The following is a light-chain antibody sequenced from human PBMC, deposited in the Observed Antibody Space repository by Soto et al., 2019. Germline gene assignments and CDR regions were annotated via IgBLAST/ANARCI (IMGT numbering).Light chain of an antibody. CDR3: QQRSNWPLLT. J-gene: IGKJ3*01. CDR2: DAS. CDR1: QSVSSY. Sequence: EIVLTQSPATLSLSPGERATLSCTASQSVSSYLAWYQQKPGQAPRLLIYDASNRATGIPARFSGIGSGTDFTITISSLEPEDFAVYSCQQRSNWPLLTFGPGTKVDIK. V-gene: IGKV3-11*01.